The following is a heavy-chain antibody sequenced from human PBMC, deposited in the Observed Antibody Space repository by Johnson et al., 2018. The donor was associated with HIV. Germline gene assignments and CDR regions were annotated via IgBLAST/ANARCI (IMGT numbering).Heavy chain of an antibody. CDR2: ISSNGGST. CDR1: GFTFSSYG. CDR3: ARDHGWSRGWLFDAFDI. D-gene: IGHD6-19*01. V-gene: IGHV3-64*01. Sequence: EVQLVESGGGVVQPGGSLRLSCAASGFTFSSYGMHWVRQAPGKGLEYVSAISSNGGSTYYANSVKGRFTISRDNAKNSLYLQMNSLRPEDTAVYYCARDHGWSRGWLFDAFDIWGQGTMVTVSS. J-gene: IGHJ3*02.